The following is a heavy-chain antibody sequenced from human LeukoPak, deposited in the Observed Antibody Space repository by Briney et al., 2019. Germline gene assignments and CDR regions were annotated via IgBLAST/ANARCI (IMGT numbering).Heavy chain of an antibody. CDR2: FDSEDGET. Sequence: ASLKVSRKVSGYTLSELSMHWVRQDPGKGLEGMGGFDSEDGETIYAQKFQGRVTMTEDTATDTAYMEMSSLRAEDTAVYYCAGGGPHSASLPLDYWGQGTLVTVSS. CDR3: AGGGPHSASLPLDY. D-gene: IGHD2-15*01. J-gene: IGHJ4*02. CDR1: GYTLSELS. V-gene: IGHV1-24*01.